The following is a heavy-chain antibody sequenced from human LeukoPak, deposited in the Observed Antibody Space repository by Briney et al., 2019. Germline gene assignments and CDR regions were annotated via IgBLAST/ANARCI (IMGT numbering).Heavy chain of an antibody. D-gene: IGHD6-13*01. CDR1: GYTFTSYY. CDR3: AREGVAQQMGPNYFDY. V-gene: IGHV1-46*01. J-gene: IGHJ4*02. Sequence: ASVKVSCKASGYTFTSYYMHWVRQAPGQGLEWMGIINPSGGNTSYAQKFQGRVTMTRDTSTSTVYMELSSLRSEDTAVYYCAREGVAQQMGPNYFDYWGQGTLVTVSS. CDR2: INPSGGNT.